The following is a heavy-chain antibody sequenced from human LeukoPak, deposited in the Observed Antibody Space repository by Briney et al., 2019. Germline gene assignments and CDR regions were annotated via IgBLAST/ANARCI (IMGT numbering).Heavy chain of an antibody. D-gene: IGHD5-18*01. J-gene: IGHJ4*02. Sequence: GGSLRLSCAASGFTFGSYSMNWVRQAPGKGLEWVSSISSSSSYIYYADSVKGRFTISRDNAKNSLYLQMNSLRAEDTAVYYCAREVDTAMVSQDYWGQGTLVTVSS. CDR1: GFTFGSYS. CDR3: AREVDTAMVSQDY. CDR2: ISSSSSYI. V-gene: IGHV3-21*01.